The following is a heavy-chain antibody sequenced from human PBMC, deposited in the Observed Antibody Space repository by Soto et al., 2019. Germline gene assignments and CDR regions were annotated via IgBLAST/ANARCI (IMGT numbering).Heavy chain of an antibody. J-gene: IGHJ6*02. CDR2: ISYDGSNK. CDR3: AKDQAFYGMDV. CDR1: GFTFSSYG. V-gene: IGHV3-30*18. Sequence: LRLSCAASGFTFSSYGMHWVRQAPGKGLEWVAVISYDGSNKYYADSVKGRFTISRDNSKNTLYLQMNSLRAEDTAVYYCAKDQAFYGMDVWGQGTTVTVSS.